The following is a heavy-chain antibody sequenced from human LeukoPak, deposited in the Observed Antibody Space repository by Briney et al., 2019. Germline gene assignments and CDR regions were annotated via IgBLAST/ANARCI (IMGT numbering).Heavy chain of an antibody. CDR2: VRGSGTNA. J-gene: IGHJ6*03. CDR3: AKDFKYYDFWSFYPTPYYYYYMDV. D-gene: IGHD3-3*01. V-gene: IGHV3-23*01. Sequence: GGSLRLSCAAAGFIFRNFAMSWVRQAPGKGLEWVSSVRGSGTNAIYADSVKGRFTISRDNSENSLYLQMNNLGAEDTAVYYCAKDFKYYDFWSFYPTPYYYYYMDVWGKGTTVTVSS. CDR1: GFIFRNFA.